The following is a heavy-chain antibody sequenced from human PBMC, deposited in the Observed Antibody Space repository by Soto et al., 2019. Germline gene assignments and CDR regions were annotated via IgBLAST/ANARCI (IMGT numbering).Heavy chain of an antibody. CDR3: AKLTGGPWN. CDR2: ISYSGST. Sequence: SETLSLTCTASGGSVSGGRYYWNWIRQPPGKGLEWIGYISYSGSTNYNPSLRSRVIISVDTSKNQFSLKLHSVTAADTAVYYCAKLTGGPWNWGQGTLVTVSS. D-gene: IGHD7-27*01. CDR1: GGSVSGGRYY. J-gene: IGHJ4*02. V-gene: IGHV4-61*01.